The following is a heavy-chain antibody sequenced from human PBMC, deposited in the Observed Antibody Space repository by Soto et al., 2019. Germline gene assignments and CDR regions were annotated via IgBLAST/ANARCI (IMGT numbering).Heavy chain of an antibody. Sequence: QVQLVQSGAEVKKPGSSVKVSCKASGGTFSSYAISWVRQAPGQGREWMGGIITIFGAANYAQKFQGRVTITGDESTSTADMELSSLRSEDTAVYYCARLGYCSSTSCPGYYYYGMDVWVQGTTVTVSS. V-gene: IGHV1-69*01. CDR3: ARLGYCSSTSCPGYYYYGMDV. CDR2: IITIFGAA. CDR1: GGTFSSYA. D-gene: IGHD2-2*01. J-gene: IGHJ6*02.